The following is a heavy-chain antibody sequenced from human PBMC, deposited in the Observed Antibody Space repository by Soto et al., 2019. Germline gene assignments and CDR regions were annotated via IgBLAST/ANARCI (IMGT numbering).Heavy chain of an antibody. V-gene: IGHV4-31*03. D-gene: IGHD3-9*01. Sequence: SETLSLTCTVSGGSISSGGYYWSWIRQHPGKGLEWIGYIYYSGSTYYNPSLKSRVTISVDTSKNQFSLKLSSVTAADTAVYYCARAPHDWDYYYYYGMDVWGQGTTVTVSS. CDR1: GGSISSGGYY. CDR3: ARAPHDWDYYYYYGMDV. CDR2: IYYSGST. J-gene: IGHJ6*02.